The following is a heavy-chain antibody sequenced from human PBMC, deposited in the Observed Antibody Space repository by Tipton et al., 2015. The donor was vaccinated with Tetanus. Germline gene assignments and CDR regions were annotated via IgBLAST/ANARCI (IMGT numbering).Heavy chain of an antibody. CDR2: IFYIGSA. CDR1: GGSISSSSYY. CDR3: ARRVTMPSAPSRYFDY. J-gene: IGHJ4*02. Sequence: TLSLTCTVSGGSISSSSYYWGWIRQPPGKGLEWIGNIFYIGSAYYNPSLRSRVTISVDTSKNQFSLKLSPVTAADTALYYCARRVTMPSAPSRYFDYWGQGTLVTVSS. D-gene: IGHD4/OR15-4a*01. V-gene: IGHV4-39*01.